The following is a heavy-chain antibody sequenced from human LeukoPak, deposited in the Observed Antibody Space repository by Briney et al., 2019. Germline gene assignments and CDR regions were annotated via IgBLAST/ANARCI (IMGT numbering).Heavy chain of an antibody. V-gene: IGHV3-21*01. Sequence: GGSLRLSCAASGFTFSSYSMNWVRQAPGKGLEWVSSISSSSSYIYYADSVKGRFTISRDNAKNSLYLQMNSLRAEDTAVYYCAREGYSGYDYDLHYYYMDVWGKGTTVTVSS. D-gene: IGHD5-12*01. CDR2: ISSSSSYI. J-gene: IGHJ6*03. CDR3: AREGYSGYDYDLHYYYMDV. CDR1: GFTFSSYS.